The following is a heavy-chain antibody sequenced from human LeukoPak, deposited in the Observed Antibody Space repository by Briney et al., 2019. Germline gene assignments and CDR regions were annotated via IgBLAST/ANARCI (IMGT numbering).Heavy chain of an antibody. CDR3: AKSSLVIVATNLDY. CDR1: GFTFSSYG. CDR2: ISYDGSNK. Sequence: GRSLRLSCAASGFTFSSYGMHWVRQAPGKGLEWVAVISYDGSNKYYADSVKGRFTIFRDNSKNTLYLQMNSLRAEDTAVYYCAKSSLVIVATNLDYWGQGTLVTVSS. D-gene: IGHD5-12*01. V-gene: IGHV3-30*18. J-gene: IGHJ4*02.